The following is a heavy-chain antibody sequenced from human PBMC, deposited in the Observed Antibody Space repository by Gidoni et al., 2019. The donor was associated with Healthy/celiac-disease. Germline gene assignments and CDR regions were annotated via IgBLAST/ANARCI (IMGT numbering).Heavy chain of an antibody. D-gene: IGHD5-18*01. Sequence: QVQLQESGPGLVKPSGTLSLTCAASGGSISSSNWWSWVRQPPGTGLEWIGEIYHSGSTNYNPSLKSRVTISVDKSKNQFSLKLSSVTAADTAVYYCARAVVDTAMVSVGWFDPWGQGTLVTVSS. J-gene: IGHJ5*02. CDR3: ARAVVDTAMVSVGWFDP. V-gene: IGHV4-4*02. CDR1: GGSISSSNW. CDR2: IYHSGST.